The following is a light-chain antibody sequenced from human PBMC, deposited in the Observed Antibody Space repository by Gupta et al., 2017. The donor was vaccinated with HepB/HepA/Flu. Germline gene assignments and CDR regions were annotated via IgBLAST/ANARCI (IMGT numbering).Light chain of an antibody. V-gene: IGLV1-44*01. CDR2: NNN. CDR1: RSNIGSNA. CDR3: ATWDDSLNGVV. J-gene: IGLJ3*02. Sequence: QSVLPQPPSASETPGQRVTIPCSGSRSNIGSNAVSWYQHLPGTAPKLLIYNNNQRPSGVPARFSGSKSGTSASLAISGLQSDDETDYYCATWDDSLNGVVFGGGTKVTVL.